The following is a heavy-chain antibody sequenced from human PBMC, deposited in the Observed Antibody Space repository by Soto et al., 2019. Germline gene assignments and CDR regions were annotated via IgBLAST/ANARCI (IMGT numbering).Heavy chain of an antibody. Sequence: TGTAPVKQTQTLSQNCIFPGSPYSTSGVGVGWIRQPPGKALEWLALIYWDDDKRYSPSLKSRLTITKDTSKNQVVLTMTNMDPVDTATYYRAHRNHHNSQHNWFVPWGQGTLVTV. J-gene: IGHJ5*02. CDR1: GSPYSTSGVG. D-gene: IGHD1-20*01. CDR3: AHRNHHNSQHNWFVP. V-gene: IGHV2-5*02. CDR2: IYWDDDK.